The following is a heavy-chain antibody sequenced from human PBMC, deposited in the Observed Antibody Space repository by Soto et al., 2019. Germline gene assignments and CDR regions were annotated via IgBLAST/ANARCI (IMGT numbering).Heavy chain of an antibody. CDR1: GYNFPSYG. Sequence: QVQLVQSGAEMKKPGASVKVSCKASGYNFPSYGISWVRQAPGQGLEWRGWISAYNGNTHIAQKFQGRVTMTTDTSTTTAYMELRSLRAADTAVYYCARTPAGGSSTLWGQGTLVTVSS. V-gene: IGHV1-18*01. CDR3: ARTPAGGSSTL. CDR2: ISAYNGNT. D-gene: IGHD1-26*01. J-gene: IGHJ4*02.